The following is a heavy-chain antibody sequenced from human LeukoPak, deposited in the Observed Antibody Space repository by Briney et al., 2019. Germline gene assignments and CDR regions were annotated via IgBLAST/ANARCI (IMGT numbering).Heavy chain of an antibody. Sequence: PEGSLRLSCAASGFTFRTYWMHWVRQAPGKGLVWVSRIDNDGSDTIYADSVKGRFTVSRDDAKNTVYLQMNSLRVGDTAVYYCARGGFSHGFDIWGQGTVVTVSS. CDR3: ARGGFSHGFDI. V-gene: IGHV3-74*01. J-gene: IGHJ3*02. D-gene: IGHD3-22*01. CDR2: IDNDGSDT. CDR1: GFTFRTYW.